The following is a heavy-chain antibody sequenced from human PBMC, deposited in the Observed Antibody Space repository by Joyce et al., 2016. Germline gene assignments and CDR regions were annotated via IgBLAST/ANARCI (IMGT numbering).Heavy chain of an antibody. CDR2: ISGYNGNT. Sequence: QVQMVQSGAEVKKPGASVKVSCKASGYTFGDYGIPWVRQAPGQGPQWRGWISGYNGNTNYAQRFQGRVTLTTDTSTSTAYMELRSLRSDDTAVYYCARGPKAVAGSPLFYWGQGTLVTVSS. CDR3: ARGPKAVAGSPLFY. D-gene: IGHD6-19*01. V-gene: IGHV1-18*01. CDR1: GYTFGDYG. J-gene: IGHJ4*02.